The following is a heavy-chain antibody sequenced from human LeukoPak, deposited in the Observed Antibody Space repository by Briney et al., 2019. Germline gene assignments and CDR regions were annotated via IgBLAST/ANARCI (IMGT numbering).Heavy chain of an antibody. Sequence: TSETLSLTCTVSGGSISSSSYYWGWIRQPPGKGLEWIGSIYYSGSTYYNPSLKSRVTISVDTSKNQFSLKLSSVTAADTAVYYCARHIYYDSSGYNYFDYWGQGTLVTVSS. CDR3: ARHIYYDSSGYNYFDY. J-gene: IGHJ4*02. CDR2: IYYSGST. V-gene: IGHV4-39*01. D-gene: IGHD3-22*01. CDR1: GGSISSSSYY.